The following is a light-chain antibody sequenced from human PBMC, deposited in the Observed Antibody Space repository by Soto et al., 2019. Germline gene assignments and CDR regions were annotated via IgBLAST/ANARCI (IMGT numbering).Light chain of an antibody. V-gene: IGKV3-15*01. Sequence: EVVMTPSPATLSVSPGVRATLSCRASQSVTRNLAWYQQKPGQAPRLLIYGASTRATGIPARFSGSGSGTEFTLTISSLQSEDFAVYYCQQYKSWPPITFGQGTRLEIK. CDR3: QQYKSWPPIT. J-gene: IGKJ5*01. CDR2: GAS. CDR1: QSVTRN.